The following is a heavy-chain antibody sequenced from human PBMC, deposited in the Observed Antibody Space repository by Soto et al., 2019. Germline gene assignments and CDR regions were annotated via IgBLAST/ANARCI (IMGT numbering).Heavy chain of an antibody. V-gene: IGHV3-30*18. CDR1: GFTFSSYG. CDR3: AKDMYFYYDSSGQDY. CDR2: ISYDGTNT. Sequence: PGGSLRLSCAVSGFTFSSYGMHWVRQAPGKGLEWVAVISYDGTNTYYPDSVKGRFTISRDNSKNTLYLQMNSLRAEDTAVYYCAKDMYFYYDSSGQDYWGQGTLVTVSS. D-gene: IGHD3-22*01. J-gene: IGHJ4*02.